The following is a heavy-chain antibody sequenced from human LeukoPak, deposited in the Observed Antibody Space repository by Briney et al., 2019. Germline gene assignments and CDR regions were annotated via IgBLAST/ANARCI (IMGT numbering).Heavy chain of an antibody. CDR2: IIASGSST. Sequence: GGSLRLSCAASGFTFSSYAMTWVRQAPGKGLGWVSVIIASGSSTYYADSVKGRFTISRDNSKNTLYLQMNRLRAEDTAVYYCAKDQAWLRFDYWGQGTLVTVSS. J-gene: IGHJ4*02. CDR1: GFTFSSYA. D-gene: IGHD5-12*01. CDR3: AKDQAWLRFDY. V-gene: IGHV3-23*01.